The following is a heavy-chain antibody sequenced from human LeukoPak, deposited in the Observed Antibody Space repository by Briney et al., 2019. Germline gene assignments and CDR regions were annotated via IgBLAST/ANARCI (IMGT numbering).Heavy chain of an antibody. CDR2: IRSKADSYTT. D-gene: IGHD6-13*01. J-gene: IGHJ4*02. Sequence: GGSLKLSCAASGFTLSGSAMHWVRQASGKGLEWLGRIRSKADSYTTACAASVKGRFIVSRDDSKNTAYLQMNSLKTEDTAVYYCRAAADLNDYWGQGTLVTVSS. CDR1: GFTLSGSA. V-gene: IGHV3-73*01. CDR3: RAAADLNDY.